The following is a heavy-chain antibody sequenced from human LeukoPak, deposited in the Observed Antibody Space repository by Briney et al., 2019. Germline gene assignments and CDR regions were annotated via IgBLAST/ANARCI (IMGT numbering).Heavy chain of an antibody. Sequence: GGSLRLSCAASGFTFSGYAMSWVRQAPGKGLEWVSATSGSGGSTYYADSVKGRFTISRDNSKNTLYLQMNSLRAEDTAVYYCAKAKKYCSGGSCYYFDYWGQGTLVTVSS. CDR1: GFTFSGYA. J-gene: IGHJ4*02. D-gene: IGHD2-15*01. CDR2: TSGSGGST. V-gene: IGHV3-23*01. CDR3: AKAKKYCSGGSCYYFDY.